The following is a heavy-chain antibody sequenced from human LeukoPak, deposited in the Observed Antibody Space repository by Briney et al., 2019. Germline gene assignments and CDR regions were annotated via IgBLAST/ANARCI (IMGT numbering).Heavy chain of an antibody. CDR3: ARRSTSETPWDY. D-gene: IGHD4-23*01. CDR1: GYTFTSYG. Sequence: GASVKVSCKASGYTFTSYGISWVRQAPGQGLEWMGWISPYNGNTNYPQKLQGRVTMTTDTSTSTAYMDLRSLRSDDTAIYYCARRSTSETPWDYWGQGTLVTVSS. V-gene: IGHV1-18*01. J-gene: IGHJ4*02. CDR2: ISPYNGNT.